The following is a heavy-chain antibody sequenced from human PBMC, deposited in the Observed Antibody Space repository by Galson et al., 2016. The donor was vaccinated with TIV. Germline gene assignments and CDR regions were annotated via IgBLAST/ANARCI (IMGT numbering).Heavy chain of an antibody. Sequence: SLRLSCAASGFIVSDNYMTWVRQAPGKGLEWVSTIYSDGRTYYADSVKGRLTTSRDDSKNTLYLQMNSLRPADTAVYYCAREGSTVTMHHYFGLDVWGQGATVIVSS. D-gene: IGHD4-17*01. CDR1: GFIVSDNY. CDR2: IYSDGRT. CDR3: AREGSTVTMHHYFGLDV. V-gene: IGHV3-53*01. J-gene: IGHJ6*02.